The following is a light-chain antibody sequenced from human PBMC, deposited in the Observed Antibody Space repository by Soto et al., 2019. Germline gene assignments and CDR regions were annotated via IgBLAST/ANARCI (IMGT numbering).Light chain of an antibody. CDR3: AAWDDSLNGPV. Sequence: QSVLTQPPSASGTPGQRVIICCSGSSSNLGSNSGNWYQQLPGTAPKLLIYNTYQRPLGVPDRFSGSKSGTSASLAISGLQSEDEGDYFCAAWDDSLNGPVFGGGTKLTVL. V-gene: IGLV1-44*01. CDR2: NTY. J-gene: IGLJ3*02. CDR1: SSNLGSNS.